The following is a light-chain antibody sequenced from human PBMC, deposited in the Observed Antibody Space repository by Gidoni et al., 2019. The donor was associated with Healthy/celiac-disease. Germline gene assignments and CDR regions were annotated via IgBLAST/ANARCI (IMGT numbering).Light chain of an antibody. CDR2: LGS. CDR1: QSLLHSNGYNY. Sequence: DLVMTQSPLSLPVTPGEPASISCRSSQSLLHSNGYNYLDWDLQKPGQSPQLLIYLGSNRASGVPDRFSGRGSGTDFTLKISRVEAEDVGVYYCMQALQTPFTFGPGTKVDIK. J-gene: IGKJ3*01. V-gene: IGKV2-28*01. CDR3: MQALQTPFT.